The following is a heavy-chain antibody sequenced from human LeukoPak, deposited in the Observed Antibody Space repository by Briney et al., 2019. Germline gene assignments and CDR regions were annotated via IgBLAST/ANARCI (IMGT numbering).Heavy chain of an antibody. D-gene: IGHD6-6*01. J-gene: IGHJ6*03. V-gene: IGHV4-61*01. CDR1: GGSISSSSYY. CDR3: ARDWGVSARPGYMDV. CDR2: IYYSGST. Sequence: PSETLSLTCTVSGGSISSSSYYWSWIRQPPGKGLEWIGYIYYSGSTKYNPSLKSRVTISVDTSKNQFSLRLSSVTAAHTAVYYCARDWGVSARPGYMDVWGKGTTVTVSS.